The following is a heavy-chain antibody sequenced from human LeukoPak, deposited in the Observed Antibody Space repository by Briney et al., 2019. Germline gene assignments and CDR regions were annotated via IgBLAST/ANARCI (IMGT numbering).Heavy chain of an antibody. CDR3: ARGLDTVLRFLEWLLGYFDY. V-gene: IGHV3-30*04. CDR1: GFTFSSYA. CDR2: ISYGGSNK. Sequence: GGSLRLSCAASGFTFSSYAMHWVRQAPGKGLEWVAVISYGGSNKYYADSVKGRFTISRDNSKNTLYLQMNSLRAEDTAVYYCARGLDTVLRFLEWLLGYFDYWGQGTLVTVSS. J-gene: IGHJ4*02. D-gene: IGHD3-3*01.